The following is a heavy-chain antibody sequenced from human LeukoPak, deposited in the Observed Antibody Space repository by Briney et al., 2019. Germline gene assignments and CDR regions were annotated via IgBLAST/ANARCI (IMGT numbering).Heavy chain of an antibody. CDR3: AKSDCASDGCKLLKY. J-gene: IGHJ4*02. Sequence: GGSLRLSCAASGLTFSSYAMSWVRQAPGKGLEWVSAISGSGGSTYYADSVKGRFTISRDNSKNTLYLQMNSLRAEDTAVYYCAKSDCASDGCKLLKYWGQGTLVTASS. CDR1: GLTFSSYA. CDR2: ISGSGGST. V-gene: IGHV3-23*01. D-gene: IGHD3-10*01.